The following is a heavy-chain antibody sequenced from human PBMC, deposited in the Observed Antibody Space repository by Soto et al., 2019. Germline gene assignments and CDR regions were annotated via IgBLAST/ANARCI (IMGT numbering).Heavy chain of an antibody. V-gene: IGHV3-30-3*01. Sequence: GGSLRLSCAASGFTFSSYAMHWVRQAPGKGLEWVAVISYDGSNKYYADSVKGRFTISRDNSKNTLYLQMNSLRAEDTAVYSCASPDWGRSSGYYYFDYWGQGTLVTVSS. D-gene: IGHD3-22*01. CDR1: GFTFSSYA. CDR2: ISYDGSNK. J-gene: IGHJ4*02. CDR3: ASPDWGRSSGYYYFDY.